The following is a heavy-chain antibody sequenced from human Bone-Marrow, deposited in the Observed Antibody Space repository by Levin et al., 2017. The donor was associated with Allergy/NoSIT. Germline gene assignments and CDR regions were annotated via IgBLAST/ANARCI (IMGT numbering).Heavy chain of an antibody. J-gene: IGHJ3*01. V-gene: IGHV3-53*01. CDR1: GFTISNDY. D-gene: IGHD5-24*01. CDR3: AGNRWARKGFDV. Sequence: PGGSLRLSCVASGFTISNDYMSWVRQAPGKGLEWVATLYGDGRADYGESVKGRFTVSSDKSENTLYLQVKSLRIDDTAVYYCAGNRWARKGFDVWGQGTRVTVSS. CDR2: LYGDGRA.